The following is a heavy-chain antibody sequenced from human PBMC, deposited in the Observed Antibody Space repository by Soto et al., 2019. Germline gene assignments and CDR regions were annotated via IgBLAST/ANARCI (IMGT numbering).Heavy chain of an antibody. V-gene: IGHV1-8*01. Sequence: ASVKVSCKASGYTFTSYDINWVRQATGQGLEWMGWMNPNSGNTGYAQKFQGRVTMTRNTSISTAYMELSSLRSEDTAVYYCAKMFDSGGARSPRFDYWGPGTLVTVSS. CDR2: MNPNSGNT. J-gene: IGHJ4*01. CDR3: AKMFDSGGARSPRFDY. D-gene: IGHD3-22*01. CDR1: GYTFTSYD.